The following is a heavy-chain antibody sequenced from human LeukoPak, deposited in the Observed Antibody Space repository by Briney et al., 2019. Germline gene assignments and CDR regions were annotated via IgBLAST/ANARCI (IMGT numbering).Heavy chain of an antibody. J-gene: IGHJ4*02. Sequence: CLRPSCPASGFTFSSYSMNCVRQAPGSGLEWVSYTRSSSKTIIYTDSVKGRFTSSRDNAKNSLYLQMKSLRDEDSAVYYCARDQGIFDYWGQGTMVTVSS. CDR2: TRSSSKTI. CDR3: ARDQGIFDY. V-gene: IGHV3-48*02. CDR1: GFTFSSYS.